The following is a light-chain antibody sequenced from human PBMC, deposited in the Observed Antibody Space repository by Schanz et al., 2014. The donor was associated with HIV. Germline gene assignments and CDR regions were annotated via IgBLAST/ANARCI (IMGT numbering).Light chain of an antibody. CDR2: EVT. J-gene: IGLJ2*01. CDR3: CAHSGSITYVL. CDR1: SNDIGRYNL. Sequence: QSVLTQPASVSGSPGQSIIISCTGTSNDIGRYNLISWYQQHPGSAPRLMIYEVTKRPSGVSDRFSGSKSGNTASLTISGLQAGDEADYYCCAHSGSITYVLFGGGTKLTVL. V-gene: IGLV2-23*02.